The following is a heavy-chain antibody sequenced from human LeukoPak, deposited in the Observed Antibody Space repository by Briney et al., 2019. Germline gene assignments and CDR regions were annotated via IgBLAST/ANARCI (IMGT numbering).Heavy chain of an antibody. CDR1: GFTFDDHA. Sequence: GGSLRLSCAASGFTFDDHAMHWVRQAPGKGLEWASGISWNSGSIGYADSVKGRFTISRDNAKNSLYLQMSSLRAEDTAVYYCAFLRWLSSSFDYWGQGTLVTVSS. CDR2: ISWNSGSI. V-gene: IGHV3-9*01. CDR3: AFLRWLSSSFDY. J-gene: IGHJ4*02. D-gene: IGHD4-23*01.